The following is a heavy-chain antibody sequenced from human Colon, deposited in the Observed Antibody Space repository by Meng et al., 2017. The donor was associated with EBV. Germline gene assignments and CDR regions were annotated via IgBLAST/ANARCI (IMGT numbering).Heavy chain of an antibody. CDR2: INPNSGGT. V-gene: IGHV1-2*02. CDR1: GYTFTGYY. Sequence: AEGKKPGASVKVSCKASGYTFTGYYLHWVRQAPGQGLEWMGWINPNSGGTNYAQKFQGRVTMTRDTSISTAYMELSRLRSDDTAIYYCAKVRDISSDSSSYYDYWGQGTLVTVSS. J-gene: IGHJ4*02. CDR3: AKVRDISSDSSSYYDY. D-gene: IGHD3-22*01.